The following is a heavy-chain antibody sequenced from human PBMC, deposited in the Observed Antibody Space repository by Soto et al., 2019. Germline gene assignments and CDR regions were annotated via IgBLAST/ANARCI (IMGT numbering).Heavy chain of an antibody. CDR2: ISYSGST. V-gene: IGHV4-31*03. J-gene: IGHJ4*01. CDR3: ARGVLH. CDR1: GGSISSGGYY. Sequence: QVQLQESGPGLVKPSQTLSLTCTVSGGSISSGGYYWSWIRQHPGTGLEWIGYISYSGSTYYNPSLKMRVTTPVDPSWTQCAGILTSVTAADTAGYYWARGVLHWGQGTLVTVSS.